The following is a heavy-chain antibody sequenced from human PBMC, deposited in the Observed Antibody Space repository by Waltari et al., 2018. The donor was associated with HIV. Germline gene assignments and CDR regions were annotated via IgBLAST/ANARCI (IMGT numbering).Heavy chain of an antibody. J-gene: IGHJ3*02. Sequence: EVQLVQSGAEVRKSGESLKISCKASGYTFTNYWIAWVRQMSGEGLEWMGILYPFDSDTRYNPSFEGQITISADKSLATAYLEWSNLNASDAAIYYCAILFYYDTTGYINNAFDIWGQGTVVTVS. CDR2: LYPFDSDT. V-gene: IGHV5-51*03. CDR3: AILFYYDTTGYINNAFDI. CDR1: GYTFTNYW. D-gene: IGHD3-22*01.